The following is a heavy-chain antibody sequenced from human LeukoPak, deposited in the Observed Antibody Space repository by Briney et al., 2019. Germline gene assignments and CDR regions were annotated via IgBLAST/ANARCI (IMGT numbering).Heavy chain of an antibody. CDR3: VRGGSYYYFDF. V-gene: IGHV3-30*03. CDR1: GFTFSSYG. D-gene: IGHD1-26*01. J-gene: IGHJ4*02. CDR2: ISDDGNNK. Sequence: GGSLRLSCAASGFTFSSYGMHWVRQAPGKGLEWVAFISDDGNNKYYVESVKGRFTVSRDNSKNTLYLQMNSLRAVDTADYYCVRGGSYYYFDFWGQGTLVTVSS.